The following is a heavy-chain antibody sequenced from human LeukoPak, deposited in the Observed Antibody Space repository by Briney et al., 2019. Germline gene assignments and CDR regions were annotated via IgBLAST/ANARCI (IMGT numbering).Heavy chain of an antibody. CDR3: ARKGSDGGYFDY. Sequence: GGSLRLSCAASGFTFISYRLSWVRQAPGKGLEWVANIKQDGREKHYVDSVKGRVNISRDNDKNSLYLEMDSLRAEETAVYYWARKGSDGGYFDYWGQGTLVTVSS. CDR2: IKQDGREK. CDR1: GFTFISYR. J-gene: IGHJ4*02. V-gene: IGHV3-7*03. D-gene: IGHD5-24*01.